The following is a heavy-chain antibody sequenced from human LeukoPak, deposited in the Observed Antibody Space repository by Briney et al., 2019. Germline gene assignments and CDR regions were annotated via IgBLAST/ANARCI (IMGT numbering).Heavy chain of an antibody. CDR2: IYYSGRT. V-gene: IGHV4-59*08. J-gene: IGHJ5*02. D-gene: IGHD6-13*01. CDR1: GVSISSYY. CDR3: ARQHSSSRSFIALNWFDP. Sequence: PSETLSLTCTVSGVSISSYYRSWIRQPPGKGLEWIGHIYYSGRTNYNPSLKNRATISADTSKNPFSLKLSSLTAADTAVNYCARQHSSSRSFIALNWFDPWGQGTLVTVSS.